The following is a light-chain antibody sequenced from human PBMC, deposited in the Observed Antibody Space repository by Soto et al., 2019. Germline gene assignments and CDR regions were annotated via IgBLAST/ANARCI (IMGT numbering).Light chain of an antibody. Sequence: DIQMTQSPSSLSASVGDRVTITCQASQDISNYLNWYQQKHGKAPKLLIYDASNLETGVPSRFSGSGSGTDFTFTISSLQPEDIATYYCQQYDNLPTFGQGTRLEIK. V-gene: IGKV1-33*01. CDR3: QQYDNLPT. CDR1: QDISNY. CDR2: DAS. J-gene: IGKJ5*01.